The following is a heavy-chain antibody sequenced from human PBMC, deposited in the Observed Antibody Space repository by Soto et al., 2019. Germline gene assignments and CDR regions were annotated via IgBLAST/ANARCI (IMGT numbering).Heavy chain of an antibody. CDR2: ITGDNGDT. D-gene: IGHD3-22*01. V-gene: IGHV1-18*01. Sequence: ASVKVSCKASGYTFLTYGLTWVRQAPGQGLEWMGWITGDNGDTHYAQSLQGRVTLTTDTSTSTGYMELTSLGSNDTAVYYCARVRQYDNTIYHYFDLWGQGTLVTVSS. CDR3: ARVRQYDNTIYHYFDL. J-gene: IGHJ4*02. CDR1: GYTFLTYG.